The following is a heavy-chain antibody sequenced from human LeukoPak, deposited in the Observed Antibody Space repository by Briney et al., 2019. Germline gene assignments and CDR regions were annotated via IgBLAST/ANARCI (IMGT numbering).Heavy chain of an antibody. D-gene: IGHD3-9*01. CDR1: GFTFSSYA. CDR3: ARDGPHGGYFDWFANNYYYYYYMDV. J-gene: IGHJ6*03. Sequence: HTGGSLRLSCAASGFTFSSYAMHWVRGAPGKGREWVANIKQDGSEKYYVDSVKGQFTIARDNAKNSLYLQMNSLRAEDTAVYYCARDGPHGGYFDWFANNYYYYYYMDVWGKGTTVTVSS. V-gene: IGHV3-7*01. CDR2: IKQDGSEK.